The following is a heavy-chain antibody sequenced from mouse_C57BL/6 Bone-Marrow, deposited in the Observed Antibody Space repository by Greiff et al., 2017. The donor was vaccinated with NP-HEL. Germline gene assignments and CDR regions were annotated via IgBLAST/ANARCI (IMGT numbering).Heavy chain of an antibody. CDR3: VGLGPPYCGSSYWYFDV. Sequence: DVQLVESGGGLVQPKGSLKLSCAASGFSFNTYAMNWVRQAPGKGLEWVARIRSKSNNYATYYADSVKDRFTISRDDSESMLYLQMNNLKTEDTAMYYCVGLGPPYCGSSYWYFDVWGTGTTVTVSS. CDR1: GFSFNTYA. CDR2: IRSKSNNYAT. V-gene: IGHV10-1*01. J-gene: IGHJ1*03. D-gene: IGHD1-1*01.